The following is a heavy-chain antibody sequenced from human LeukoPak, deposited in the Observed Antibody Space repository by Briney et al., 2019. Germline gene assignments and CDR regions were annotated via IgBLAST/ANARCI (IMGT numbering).Heavy chain of an antibody. CDR2: MNPNSGNT. V-gene: IGHV1-8*01. CDR1: GYTFTSYD. J-gene: IGHJ6*02. CDR3: ARSLHHYYDSSGYPLDYGMDV. D-gene: IGHD3-22*01. Sequence: GASVKVSCEASGYTFTSYDINWVRQATGQGLEWMGWMNPNSGNTGYAQKFHGRVTMTRNTSISTAYMELSSLRSEDTAVYYCARSLHHYYDSSGYPLDYGMDVWGQGTTVTVSS.